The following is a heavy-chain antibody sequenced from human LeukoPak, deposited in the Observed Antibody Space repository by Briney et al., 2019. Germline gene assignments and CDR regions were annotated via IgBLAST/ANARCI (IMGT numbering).Heavy chain of an antibody. CDR2: MNPNSGNT. D-gene: IGHD3-10*01. Sequence: ASVNVSCKASGYTFTSYDINWVRQAPGQGLEWMGWMNPNSGNTGYAQKFQGRVTMTRNTSISTAYMELSSLRSEDTAVYYCAREYYGSGDFDYWGQGTLVTVSS. CDR1: GYTFTSYD. V-gene: IGHV1-8*01. J-gene: IGHJ4*02. CDR3: AREYYGSGDFDY.